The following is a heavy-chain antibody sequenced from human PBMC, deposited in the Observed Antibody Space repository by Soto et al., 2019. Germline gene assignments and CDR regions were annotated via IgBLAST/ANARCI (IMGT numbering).Heavy chain of an antibody. J-gene: IGHJ4*02. D-gene: IGHD5-18*01. CDR3: AKDPGWRYSFGWVFDY. CDR1: GFSFDTYG. CDR2: ISSHGSNK. V-gene: IGHV3-30*18. Sequence: QVQLVESGGGVVQPGKSLRLSCAASGFSFDTYGMHWVRQAPGKGLEWVAVISSHGSNKYYADSVKGRFTISRDDSKNTVFLQMNSLRTEDTALYYCAKDPGWRYSFGWVFDYWGQGTLVTVSS.